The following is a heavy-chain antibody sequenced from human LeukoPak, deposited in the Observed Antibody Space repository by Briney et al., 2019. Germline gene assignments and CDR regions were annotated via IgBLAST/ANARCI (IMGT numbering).Heavy chain of an antibody. CDR3: ARSLAAPYYFDY. D-gene: IGHD6-6*01. Sequence: GESLKISCKGSGYSFTSYWIGWVRPTPGKGLEWMGIIYPGDSDTRYSPSFQGQVTISADKSITTAYLQWSSLKASDAAMYYCARSLAAPYYFDYWGQGTLVTVSS. V-gene: IGHV5-51*01. J-gene: IGHJ4*02. CDR2: IYPGDSDT. CDR1: GYSFTSYW.